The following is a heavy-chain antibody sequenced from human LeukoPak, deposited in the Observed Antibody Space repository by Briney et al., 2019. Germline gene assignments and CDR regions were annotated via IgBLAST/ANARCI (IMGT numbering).Heavy chain of an antibody. Sequence: GSLRLSCAASGFTFSSYGMSWVRQPPGKGLEWIGSTYYRGTTYYNPSLKSRVTISVDTSKNQFSLKLSSVTAADTAVYYCARDWNRYAYWGQGTLVTVSS. CDR1: GFTFSSYG. CDR2: TYYRGTT. V-gene: IGHV4-38-2*02. CDR3: ARDWNRYAY. D-gene: IGHD1-1*01. J-gene: IGHJ4*02.